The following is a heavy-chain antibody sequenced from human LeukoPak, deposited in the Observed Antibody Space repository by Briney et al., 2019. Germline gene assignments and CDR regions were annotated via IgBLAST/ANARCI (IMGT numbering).Heavy chain of an antibody. CDR3: ARKHILPSYYYYYSMDV. D-gene: IGHD2-21*01. CDR1: GYTFTGYY. V-gene: IGHV1-2*02. CDR2: INPNSGGT. J-gene: IGHJ6*03. Sequence: ASVKVSCKASGYTFTGYYMHWVRQAPGRGLEWMGWINPNSGGTNYAQKFQGRVTMTRDTSISTAYMELSRLRSDDTAVYYCARKHILPSYYYYYSMDVWGKGTTVTVS.